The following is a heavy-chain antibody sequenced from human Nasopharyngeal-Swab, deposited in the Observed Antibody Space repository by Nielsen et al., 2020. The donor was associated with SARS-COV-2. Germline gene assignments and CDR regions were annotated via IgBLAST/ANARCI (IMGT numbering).Heavy chain of an antibody. J-gene: IGHJ5*02. CDR3: ARGKRSNYFRVSPPNWFDP. D-gene: IGHD2/OR15-2a*01. V-gene: IGHV4-34*01. Sequence: HHATRKGLEWVGEINHSGRTNYNPPLRSRVTISVDTSKNKFSLKVSSVTAADTAVHYCARGKRSNYFRVSPPNWFDPWGRGTLVTVSS. CDR2: INHSGRT.